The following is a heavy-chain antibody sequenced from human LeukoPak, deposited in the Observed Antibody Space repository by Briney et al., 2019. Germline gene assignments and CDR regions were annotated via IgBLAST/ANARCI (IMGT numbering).Heavy chain of an antibody. CDR2: IIPIFGTA. Sequence: SVKVSCKASGGTFSSYAINWVRQAPGQGLEWMGGIIPIFGTANYAQKFQGGVTITADESTSAAYMELSSLRSEDTAVYYCARALDSSGWYSGFDYWGQGTLVTVSS. D-gene: IGHD6-19*01. CDR1: GGTFSSYA. J-gene: IGHJ4*02. CDR3: ARALDSSGWYSGFDY. V-gene: IGHV1-69*01.